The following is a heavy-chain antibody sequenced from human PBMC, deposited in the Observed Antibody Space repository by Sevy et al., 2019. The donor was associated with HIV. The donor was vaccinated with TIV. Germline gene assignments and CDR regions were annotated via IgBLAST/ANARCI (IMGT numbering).Heavy chain of an antibody. CDR3: ARDSEAAAQDFDY. D-gene: IGHD6-25*01. Sequence: GGSLRLSCAASGFTFSNYWMHWVRQVPGEGLVWVSRINNDECSTNYADSVKGRFTISRDNAKNTLYLQMNSLRAEDMAVYFCARDSEAAAQDFDYWGQGTLVTVSS. CDR1: GFTFSNYW. J-gene: IGHJ4*02. V-gene: IGHV3-74*01. CDR2: INNDECST.